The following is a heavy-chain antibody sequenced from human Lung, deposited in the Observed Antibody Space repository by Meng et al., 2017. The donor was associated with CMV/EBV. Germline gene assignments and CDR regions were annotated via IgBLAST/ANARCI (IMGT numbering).Heavy chain of an antibody. CDR3: AREPSGYNYGPDY. CDR1: GYTFSDLG. D-gene: IGHD5-18*01. J-gene: IGHJ4*02. Sequence: KASGYTFSDLGITWVRKAPGQGLEWMGWINGDNGNTNYAQRFQGRVTLTTDTATRTAYMELRSLRSDDTAVYFCAREPSGYNYGPDYWGQGTLVTVSS. V-gene: IGHV1-18*01. CDR2: INGDNGNT.